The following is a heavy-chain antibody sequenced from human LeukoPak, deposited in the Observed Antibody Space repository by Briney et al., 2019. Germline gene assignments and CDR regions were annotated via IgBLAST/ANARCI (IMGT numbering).Heavy chain of an antibody. CDR3: ATRGLEWLFYGMDV. CDR2: FDPEYGET. V-gene: IGHV1-24*01. Sequence: ASVKVSCKVSGYTLTELSMHWVRQAPGKGLEWMGGFDPEYGETIYAQKFQGRVTMTEDTSTDTAYMELSSLRSEDTAVYYCATRGLEWLFYGMDVWGQGTTVTVSS. J-gene: IGHJ6*02. CDR1: GYTLTELS. D-gene: IGHD3-3*01.